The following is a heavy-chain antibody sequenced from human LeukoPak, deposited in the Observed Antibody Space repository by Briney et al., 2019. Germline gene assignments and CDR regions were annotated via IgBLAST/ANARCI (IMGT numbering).Heavy chain of an antibody. J-gene: IGHJ4*02. V-gene: IGHV4-59*08. CDR1: GGSISSYY. CDR3: ARHRGEYQLPHYFDY. D-gene: IGHD2-2*01. CDR2: IYYSGST. Sequence: SETLSLTCTVSGGSISSYYWSWIRQPPGKGLEWIGYIYYSGSTNYNPSLKSRVTISVDTSKNQFSLKLSSVTAADTAVYYCARHRGEYQLPHYFDYWGQGTLVTVSS.